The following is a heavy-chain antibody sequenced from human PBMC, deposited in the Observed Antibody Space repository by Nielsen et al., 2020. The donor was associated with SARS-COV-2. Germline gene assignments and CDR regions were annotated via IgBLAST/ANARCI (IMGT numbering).Heavy chain of an antibody. CDR2: INPNSGGT. Sequence: WVRQAPGQGLEWMGRINPNSGGTNYAQKFQGRVTMTRDTSISTAYMELSRLRSDDTAVYYCARDCSGGSCYSSFGAFDIWGQGTMVTVSS. J-gene: IGHJ3*02. D-gene: IGHD2-15*01. CDR3: ARDCSGGSCYSSFGAFDI. V-gene: IGHV1-2*06.